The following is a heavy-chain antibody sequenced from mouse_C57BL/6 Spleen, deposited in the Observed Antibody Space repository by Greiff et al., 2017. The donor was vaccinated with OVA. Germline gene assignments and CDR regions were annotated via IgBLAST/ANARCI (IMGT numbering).Heavy chain of an antibody. CDR3: ASHDGSDFDY. Sequence: VQLQQPGAELVKPGASVKLSCKASGYTFPSYWMHWVKQRPGQGLEWIGMIHPNSGSTNYTEKFKSKATLTVDKSSSTAYLQLSSLTSEDSAVYYCASHDGSDFDYWGQGTTLTVSS. CDR2: IHPNSGST. D-gene: IGHD2-3*01. J-gene: IGHJ2*01. CDR1: GYTFPSYW. V-gene: IGHV1-64*01.